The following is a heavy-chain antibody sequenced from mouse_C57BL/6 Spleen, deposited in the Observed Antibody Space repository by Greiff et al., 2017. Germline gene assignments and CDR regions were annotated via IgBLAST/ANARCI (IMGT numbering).Heavy chain of an antibody. V-gene: IGHV2-6-1*01. CDR2: IWSDGST. CDR3: ARHLSSSSRGYFDV. CDR1: GFSLTSYG. J-gene: IGHJ1*03. Sequence: QVQLKESGPGLVAPSQSLSITCTVSGFSLTSYGVHWVRQPPGKGLEWLVVIWSDGSTTYNSALKSSMSISKDNSKSKVILKMIRLPTDDTDMYYSARHLSSSSRGYFDVWGTGATVTVSS. D-gene: IGHD6-5*01.